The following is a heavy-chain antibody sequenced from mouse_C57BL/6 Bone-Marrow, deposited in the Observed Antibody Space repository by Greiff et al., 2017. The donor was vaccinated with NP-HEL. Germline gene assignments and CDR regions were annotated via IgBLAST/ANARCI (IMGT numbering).Heavy chain of an antibody. V-gene: IGHV5-4*01. CDR1: GFTFSSYA. J-gene: IGHJ2*01. CDR2: ISDGGSYT. D-gene: IGHD1-1*01. Sequence: EVQGVESGGGLVKPGGSLKLSCAASGFTFSSYAMSWVRQTPEKRLEWVATISDGGSYTYYPDNVKGRFTISRDNAKNNLYLQMSHLKSEDTAMYYCARIGTVVATDYWGQGTTLTVSS. CDR3: ARIGTVVATDY.